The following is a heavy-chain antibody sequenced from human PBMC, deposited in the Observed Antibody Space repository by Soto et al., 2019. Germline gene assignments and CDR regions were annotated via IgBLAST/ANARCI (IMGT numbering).Heavy chain of an antibody. CDR1: GYSFAGYW. CDR3: ARQIYDSDTGPNFQYYFDS. J-gene: IGHJ4*02. V-gene: IGHV5-10-1*01. D-gene: IGHD3-22*01. Sequence: PGDSLKISCKGSGYSFAGYWITWVRQKPGKGLEWMGRIDPSDSQTYYSPSFRGHVTISVTKSITTVFLQWSSLRASDTAMYYCARQIYDSDTGPNFQYYFDSWGKGTPVTVYS. CDR2: IDPSDSQT.